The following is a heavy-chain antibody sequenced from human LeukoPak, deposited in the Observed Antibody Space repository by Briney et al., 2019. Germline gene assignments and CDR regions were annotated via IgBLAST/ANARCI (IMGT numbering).Heavy chain of an antibody. V-gene: IGHV4-34*01. J-gene: IGHJ4*02. CDR1: GGSFSGYY. CDR2: INHSGST. CDR3: ATRLY. Sequence: PSETLSLTCGVYGGSFSGYYWSWIRQPPGKGLEWIGEINHSGSTNYNPSLKSRVTISVDTSKNQFSLNPISVTAADTAVYYCATRLYWGQGTLVTVSS.